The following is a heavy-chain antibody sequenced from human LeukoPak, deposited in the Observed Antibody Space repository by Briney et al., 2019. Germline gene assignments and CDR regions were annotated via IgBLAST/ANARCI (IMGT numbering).Heavy chain of an antibody. J-gene: IGHJ4*02. Sequence: SQTLSLTCAISGDSVSNNNVGWHWVRQSPSRGLEWLGRTYYRSKWYSDYAVSVRSRITINPDTSRNQYSLQLNSVTPEDSAVYYCARSNHCGSDYWGQGSLVIVSS. D-gene: IGHD3-10*01. CDR1: GDSVSNNNVG. CDR3: ARSNHCGSDY. CDR2: TYYRSKWYS. V-gene: IGHV6-1*01.